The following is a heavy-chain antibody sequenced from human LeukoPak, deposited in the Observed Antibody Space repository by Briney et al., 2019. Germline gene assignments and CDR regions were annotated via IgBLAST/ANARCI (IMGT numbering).Heavy chain of an antibody. V-gene: IGHV1-2*02. CDR3: ARAAYVGANSWPGY. CDR1: GYTFSDYY. CDR2: INPNSGGT. D-gene: IGHD3-10*02. J-gene: IGHJ4*02. Sequence: ATVKDSCKASGYTFSDYYMHWVRQAPGQGLEWLGWINPNSGGTNYAQKFQGRVTMTRDTSISTAYMELSSLRSDDTAVYYCARAAYVGANSWPGYWGQGTLVTVSS.